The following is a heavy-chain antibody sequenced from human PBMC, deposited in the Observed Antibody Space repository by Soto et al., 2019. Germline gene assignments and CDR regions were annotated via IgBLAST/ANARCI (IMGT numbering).Heavy chain of an antibody. V-gene: IGHV1-8*01. J-gene: IGHJ6*03. CDR3: ARGDDDFWSGYYNRPHYYYYMDV. CDR1: GYTFTSYD. CDR2: MNPNSGNT. D-gene: IGHD3-3*01. Sequence: ASVKVSCKASGYTFTSYDINWVRQATGQGLEWMGWMNPNSGNTGYAQKFQGRVTRTRNTSISTAYMELSSLRSEDTAVYYCARGDDDFWSGYYNRPHYYYYMDVWGKGTTVTVSS.